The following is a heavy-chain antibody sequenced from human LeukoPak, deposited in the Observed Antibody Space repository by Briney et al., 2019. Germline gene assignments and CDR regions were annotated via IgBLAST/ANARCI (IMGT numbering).Heavy chain of an antibody. CDR1: GFTFSSSA. Sequence: PGGSLRLSCAASGFTFSSSAMSWVRQAPGKGLEWVSAISGSGGSTYYADSVKGRFTISRDLSTNTLYLQMNSLTTEDTAMYFCARRPVAAEYFQHWGQGTLVTVSS. D-gene: IGHD6-25*01. CDR3: ARRPVAAEYFQH. CDR2: ISGSGGST. V-gene: IGHV3-23*01. J-gene: IGHJ1*01.